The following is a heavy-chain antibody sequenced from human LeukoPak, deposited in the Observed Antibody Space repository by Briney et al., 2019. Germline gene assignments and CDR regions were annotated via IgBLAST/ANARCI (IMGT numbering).Heavy chain of an antibody. J-gene: IGHJ4*02. Sequence: PSETLSLTCAVSGGSISSSNWWSWIRQPPGKGLEWIGYIYYSGSTNYNPSLKSRVTISVDTSKNQFSLKLSSVTAADTAVYYCARVGSIAAAAFDYWGQGTLVTVSS. V-gene: IGHV4-61*01. D-gene: IGHD6-13*01. CDR2: IYYSGST. CDR1: GGSISSSNW. CDR3: ARVGSIAAAAFDY.